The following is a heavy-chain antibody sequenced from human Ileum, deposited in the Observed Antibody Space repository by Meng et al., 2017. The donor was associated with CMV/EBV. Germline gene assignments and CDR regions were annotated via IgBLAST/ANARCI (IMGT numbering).Heavy chain of an antibody. CDR1: GFTFSSYA. V-gene: IGHV3-23*01. CDR3: AKDMIVYHHGWGTYLDY. D-gene: IGHD3-10*01. Sequence: GESLKISCAACGFTFSSYAMSWVRQAPGISGSGGSTYYADSVKGRFTVSKDNSENTLYLQMNSLRADDTAVYYCAKDMIVYHHGWGTYLDYWGQGTLVTVSS. CDR2: SGSGGST. J-gene: IGHJ4*02.